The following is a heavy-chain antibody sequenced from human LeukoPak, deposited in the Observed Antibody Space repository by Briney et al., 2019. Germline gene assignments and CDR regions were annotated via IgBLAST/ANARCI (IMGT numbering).Heavy chain of an antibody. CDR2: IKQDGSEK. Sequence: PGGSLRLSCAASGFTFSSYWMSWVRQAPGKGLEWVANIKQDGSEKYYVDSVKGRFTISRDNAKNSLYLQMNSLRADDTAVFYCARVRWTGSGSSNFDYWGQGTLVTVSS. J-gene: IGHJ4*02. V-gene: IGHV3-7*01. CDR3: ARVRWTGSGSSNFDY. D-gene: IGHD3-10*01. CDR1: GFTFSSYW.